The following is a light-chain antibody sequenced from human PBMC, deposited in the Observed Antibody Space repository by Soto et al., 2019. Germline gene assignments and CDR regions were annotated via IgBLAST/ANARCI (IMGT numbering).Light chain of an antibody. CDR2: GAS. CDR3: QQYGGSPTWT. J-gene: IGKJ1*01. Sequence: EIVLTQSPHTLSLSPGERATLSCRASQSVSSGYLAWYQQKPGQAPRLLIYGASRRATGIPDRFSGSGSGTDFTGTDFTLTISRLEPEDFAVYYCQQYGGSPTWTFGQGTKVEIK. V-gene: IGKV3-20*01. CDR1: QSVSSGY.